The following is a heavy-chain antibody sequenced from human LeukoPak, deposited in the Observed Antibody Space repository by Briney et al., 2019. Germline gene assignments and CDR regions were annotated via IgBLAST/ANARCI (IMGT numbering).Heavy chain of an antibody. V-gene: IGHV1-46*01. Sequence: ASVKVSCEASGYTFTSYYMHWVRQAPGQGLEWMGIINPSGGSTSYAQKFQGRVTMTRDTSTSTVYMELSSLRSEDTAMYYCARMGEIVVVPAATSSFDYWGQGTLVTVSS. CDR3: ARMGEIVVVPAATSSFDY. D-gene: IGHD2-2*01. CDR1: GYTFTSYY. J-gene: IGHJ4*02. CDR2: INPSGGST.